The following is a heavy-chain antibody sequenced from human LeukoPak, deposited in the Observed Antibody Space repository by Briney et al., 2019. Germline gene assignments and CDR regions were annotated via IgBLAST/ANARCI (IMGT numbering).Heavy chain of an antibody. CDR3: ARGGIDEPVDY. V-gene: IGHV4-34*01. J-gene: IGHJ4*02. Sequence: SETLSLTCAVYGGSFSGYYWSWIRQPPGKGLEWIGEINHSGSTNYNPSLKSRVTISVDTSKNQFSLKLSSVTAADTAVYYCARGGIDEPVDYWGQGTMVTVSS. CDR1: GGSFSGYY. D-gene: IGHD1-14*01. CDR2: INHSGST.